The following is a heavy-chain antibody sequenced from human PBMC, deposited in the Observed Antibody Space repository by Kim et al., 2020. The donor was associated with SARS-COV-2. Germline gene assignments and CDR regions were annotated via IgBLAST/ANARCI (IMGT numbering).Heavy chain of an antibody. CDR2: ISSSSTYR. D-gene: IGHD5-18*01. V-gene: IGHV3-21*01. J-gene: IGHJ4*02. CDR3: ARQSGGYSYGYGSSLDY. Sequence: GGSLRLSCVTSGFTFNHYAMNWVRQAPGKGLEWVSSISSSSTYRYYTDSVKGRFIISRDNADNSLYLQMSSLRAEDTAVYYCARQSGGYSYGYGSSLDYWGQGSLVTVSS. CDR1: GFTFNHYA.